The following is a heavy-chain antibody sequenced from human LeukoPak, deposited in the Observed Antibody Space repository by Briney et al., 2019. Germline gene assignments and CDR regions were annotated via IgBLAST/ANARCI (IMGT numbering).Heavy chain of an antibody. J-gene: IGHJ4*02. Sequence: ASVKVSCKASGYTLSTYTMHWLRQAPGQRPEWMGCIYAGNGNVKYSQNFQARVTFTRDTSANTAYLELSSLRSGDTAVYYCAKESVEMAPASPGYWGQGTLVTVSS. V-gene: IGHV1-3*01. CDR2: IYAGNGNV. CDR3: AKESVEMAPASPGY. D-gene: IGHD5-24*01. CDR1: GYTLSTYT.